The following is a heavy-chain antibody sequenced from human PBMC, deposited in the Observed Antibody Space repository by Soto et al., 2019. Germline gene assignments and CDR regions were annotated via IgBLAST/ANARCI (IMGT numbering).Heavy chain of an antibody. Sequence: QVQLVESGGGVVQPGRSLRLSCAASGFTFSSYGMHWVRQAPGKGLEWVAVIWYDGSNKYYADSVKGRFTISRDNSKNTLYLQMNSLRAEDTAVYYCARPGILSGMGYFDLWGRGTLVTVSS. CDR2: IWYDGSNK. CDR3: ARPGILSGMGYFDL. J-gene: IGHJ2*01. D-gene: IGHD1-20*01. V-gene: IGHV3-33*01. CDR1: GFTFSSYG.